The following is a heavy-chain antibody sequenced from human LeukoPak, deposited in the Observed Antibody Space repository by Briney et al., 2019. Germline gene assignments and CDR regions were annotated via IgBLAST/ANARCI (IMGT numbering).Heavy chain of an antibody. CDR2: IYPGDSDT. CDR1: GYIFTSYW. J-gene: IGHJ4*02. CDR3: ARDYDSSGSGFDY. V-gene: IGHV5-51*01. D-gene: IGHD3-22*01. Sequence: GESLKISCKCSGYIFTSYWIGWGRQMPGKGLELMGIIYPGDSDTRYSPSFQGQVTISADKSISTAYLQWSSLKASDTAMYYCARDYDSSGSGFDYWGQGTLVTVSS.